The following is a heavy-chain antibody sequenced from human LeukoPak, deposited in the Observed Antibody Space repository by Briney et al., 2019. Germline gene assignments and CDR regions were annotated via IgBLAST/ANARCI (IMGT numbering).Heavy chain of an antibody. CDR3: ARADSSSWLDMDF. CDR1: GYTLTSYY. Sequence: ASVKVSCKASGYTLTSYYMHWVRQAPGQGLEWMGIINPSGGSTSYAQKFQGRVTMTRDMSTSTVYMELSSLRSEDTAVYYCARADSSSWLDMDFWGKGTTVTVSS. J-gene: IGHJ6*03. CDR2: INPSGGST. D-gene: IGHD6-13*01. V-gene: IGHV1-46*01.